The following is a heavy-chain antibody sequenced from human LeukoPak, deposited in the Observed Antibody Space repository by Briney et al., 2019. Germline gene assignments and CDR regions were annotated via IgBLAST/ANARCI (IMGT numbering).Heavy chain of an antibody. CDR1: GFTFSSYG. D-gene: IGHD1-26*01. V-gene: IGHV3-33*01. Sequence: PGGSLRLSCAASGFTFSSYGMHWVRQAPGKGLEWVAVIWYDGSNKYYADSVKGRFTISRDNAKNSLYLQMNSLRAEDTAVYYCARIRSGSYSPFDYWGQGTLVTVSS. J-gene: IGHJ4*02. CDR3: ARIRSGSYSPFDY. CDR2: IWYDGSNK.